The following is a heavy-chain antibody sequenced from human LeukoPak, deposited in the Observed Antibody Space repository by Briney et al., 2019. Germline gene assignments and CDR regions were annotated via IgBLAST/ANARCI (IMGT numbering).Heavy chain of an antibody. D-gene: IGHD3-22*01. CDR3: ARERWNYYDSSGYYFYFDY. V-gene: IGHV6-1*01. Sequence: PSQTLSLTCAISGDSVSSNSAAWNWIRQSPSRGLEWLGRTYYRSKWYNDYAVSVKSRITINPDTSKNQFSLQLNSVTPEDTAVYYCARERWNYYDSSGYYFYFDYWGQGTLVTVSS. J-gene: IGHJ4*02. CDR2: TYYRSKWYN. CDR1: GDSVSSNSAA.